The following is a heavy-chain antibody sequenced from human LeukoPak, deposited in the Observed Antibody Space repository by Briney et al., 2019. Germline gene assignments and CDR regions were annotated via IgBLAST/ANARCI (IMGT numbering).Heavy chain of an antibody. CDR3: AGPLLTYYSDSSTYS. J-gene: IGHJ5*02. D-gene: IGHD3-22*01. CDR2: INHSGST. Sequence: SETLSLTCAVYGGSFSGYYWSWIRQPPGKGLEWIGEINHSGSTNYNPSLKSRVTISIDTSKNQFSLKLSSATAADTAVYYCAGPLLTYYSDSSTYSWGQGTLVTVSS. V-gene: IGHV4-34*01. CDR1: GGSFSGYY.